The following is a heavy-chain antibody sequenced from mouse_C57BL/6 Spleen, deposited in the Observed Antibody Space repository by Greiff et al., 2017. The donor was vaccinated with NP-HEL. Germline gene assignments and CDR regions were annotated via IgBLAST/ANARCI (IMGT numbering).Heavy chain of an antibody. V-gene: IGHV1-82*01. CDR3: ARRGCYDGYYYAMDY. D-gene: IGHD2-3*01. CDR1: GYAFSSSW. CDR2: IYPGDGDT. J-gene: IGHJ4*01. Sequence: VQLQQSGPELVKPGASVKISCKASGYAFSSSWMNWVKQRPGKGLEWIGRIYPGDGDTNYNGKFKGKATLTADKSSSTAYMQLSSLASEDSAVYVCARRGCYDGYYYAMDYWGQGTSVTVSS.